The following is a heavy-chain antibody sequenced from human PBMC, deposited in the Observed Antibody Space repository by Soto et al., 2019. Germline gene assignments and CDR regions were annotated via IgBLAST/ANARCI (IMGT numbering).Heavy chain of an antibody. CDR1: GYSFTSYW. D-gene: IGHD6-13*01. CDR2: IYPGDSDT. V-gene: IGHV5-51*01. Sequence: PGESLKISCKGSGYSFTSYWSGWVRQMPGKGLEWMGIIYPGDSDTRYSPSFQGQVTISADKSISTAYLQWSSLKASDTAMYYCAKLAGGLSSSWFNWFDPWGQGTLVTVSS. J-gene: IGHJ5*02. CDR3: AKLAGGLSSSWFNWFDP.